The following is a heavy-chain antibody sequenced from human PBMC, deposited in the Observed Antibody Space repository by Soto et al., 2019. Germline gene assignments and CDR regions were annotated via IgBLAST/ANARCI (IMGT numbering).Heavy chain of an antibody. D-gene: IGHD6-6*01. CDR3: AEDFYPTSYSTSSFSAFDF. V-gene: IGHV3-23*01. Sequence: EVQLLESGGGLVQPGGSLRLSCAASGFSFSTNAMSWVRQAPGKGLEWVSGISASGGNTHYADSVKGPFPISRDNPKNTLYLQMNSLRAGDTAVYYCAEDFYPTSYSTSSFSAFDFWGQGTVVTVSS. CDR2: ISASGGNT. J-gene: IGHJ3*01. CDR1: GFSFSTNA.